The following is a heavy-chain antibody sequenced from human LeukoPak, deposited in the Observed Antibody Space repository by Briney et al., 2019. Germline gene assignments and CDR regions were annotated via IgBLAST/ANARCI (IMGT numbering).Heavy chain of an antibody. Sequence: SETLSLTCTVSGGSMTNYYWTWIRQSPGKGLEWIGHTYYSGNTNYNPSLKSRVTISIDTSKNQFSLKLSSVTAADTAVYYCARGLGAVAGENWFDPWGQGTLVTVSS. CDR2: TYYSGNT. CDR3: ARGLGAVAGENWFDP. V-gene: IGHV4-59*01. D-gene: IGHD6-19*01. J-gene: IGHJ5*02. CDR1: GGSMTNYY.